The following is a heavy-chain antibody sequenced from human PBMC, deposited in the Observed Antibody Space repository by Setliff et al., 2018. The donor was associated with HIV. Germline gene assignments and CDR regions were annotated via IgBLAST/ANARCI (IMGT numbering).Heavy chain of an antibody. J-gene: IGHJ5*02. CDR1: GYTFTSYY. V-gene: IGHV1-46*01. CDR2: IIPILGIA. CDR3: ARVRYCSGGSCYGGEYWFDP. Sequence: ASVKVSCKASGYTFTSYYIHWVRQAPGQGREWMGGIIPILGIANYAQKLQGRVTMTRDTSTSTVYMGLSSLRSEDTAVYYCARVRYCSGGSCYGGEYWFDPWGQGTLVTVSS. D-gene: IGHD2-15*01.